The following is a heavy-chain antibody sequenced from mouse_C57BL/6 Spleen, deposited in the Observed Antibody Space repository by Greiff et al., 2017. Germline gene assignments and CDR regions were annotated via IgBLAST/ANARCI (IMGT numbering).Heavy chain of an antibody. J-gene: IGHJ3*01. V-gene: IGHV1-69*01. Sequence: VQLQQPGAELVMPGASVKLSCKASGYTFTSYWMHWVKQRPGQGLEWIGEIDPSDSYTNYNQKFKGKSTLTVDKSSSTAYMQLSSLTSEDSAVYYCARDTTVVPFAYWGQGTLVTVSA. CDR3: ARDTTVVPFAY. D-gene: IGHD1-1*01. CDR1: GYTFTSYW. CDR2: IDPSDSYT.